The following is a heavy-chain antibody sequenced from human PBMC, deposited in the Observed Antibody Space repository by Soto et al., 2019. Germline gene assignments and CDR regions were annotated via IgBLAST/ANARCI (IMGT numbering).Heavy chain of an antibody. D-gene: IGHD3-22*01. CDR1: GFTVDSYS. CDR3: AKIESRFFYDSTGYYPFDY. CDR2: LSGSGVST. V-gene: IGHV3-23*01. Sequence: PGGSLRLSCAAAGFTVDSYSINWVRQAPGKGLEWVSALSGSGVSTYYADSVMGRFTISRDNSKNTVYLQMNSLRAEDTAVYYCAKIESRFFYDSTGYYPFDYWGQGTLVTVSS. J-gene: IGHJ4*02.